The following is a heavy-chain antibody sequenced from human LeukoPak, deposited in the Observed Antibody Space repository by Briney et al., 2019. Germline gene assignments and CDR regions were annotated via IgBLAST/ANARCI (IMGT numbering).Heavy chain of an antibody. V-gene: IGHV4-4*02. Sequence: SETLSLTCIVSGVSISSLNLWSWLRQPPGKGLEWIGEMYLGGTTNFNPSLKSRVTILIDKSKNQLSLQLTSVTAADTAVYYCAGLEGRYSTDWFYFFDYWGQGALVTVSS. CDR2: MYLGGTT. CDR3: AGLEGRYSTDWFYFFDY. D-gene: IGHD6-19*01. CDR1: GVSISSLNL. J-gene: IGHJ4*02.